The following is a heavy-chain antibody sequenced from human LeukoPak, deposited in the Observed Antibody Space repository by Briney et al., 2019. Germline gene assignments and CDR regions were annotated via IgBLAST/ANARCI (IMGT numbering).Heavy chain of an antibody. CDR1: GGSISSYY. Sequence: SETLSLTCTVSGGSISSYYWSWIRQPPGKGLEWIGYIYYSGSTNYNPSLKSRVTISVDTSKNQFSLKLSSVTAADTAVYYCARAHSSGRIIDSWGQGTLVTVTS. CDR3: ARAHSSGRIIDS. D-gene: IGHD6-19*01. V-gene: IGHV4-59*01. J-gene: IGHJ5*01. CDR2: IYYSGST.